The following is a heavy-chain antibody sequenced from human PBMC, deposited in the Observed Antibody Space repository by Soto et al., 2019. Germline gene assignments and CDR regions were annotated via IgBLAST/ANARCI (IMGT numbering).Heavy chain of an antibody. Sequence: GGSLRLSCAASGFTFSGSAMHWVRQASGKGLEWVGRIRSKANSYATAYAASVKGRFTISRDDSKNTAYLQMNSLKTEDTAVYYCTRQGARPNYYYGMDVWGQGTTVTVSS. CDR2: IRSKANSYAT. D-gene: IGHD6-6*01. CDR3: TRQGARPNYYYGMDV. V-gene: IGHV3-73*01. J-gene: IGHJ6*02. CDR1: GFTFSGSA.